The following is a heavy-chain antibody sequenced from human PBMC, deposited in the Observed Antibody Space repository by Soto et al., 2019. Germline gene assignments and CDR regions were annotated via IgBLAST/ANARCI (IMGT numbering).Heavy chain of an antibody. V-gene: IGHV1-3*01. Sequence: ASVKVSCKASGYTFTSYAMHWVRQAPGQRLEWMGWIKAGNGNTKYSQKLQGRVTITRDTSASTAYIELSSLRSEDTAEYYCAGDRRGYYDRDTSLDYWGQGTLVTVSS. CDR3: AGDRRGYYDRDTSLDY. J-gene: IGHJ4*02. CDR2: IKAGNGNT. D-gene: IGHD3-22*01. CDR1: GYTFTSYA.